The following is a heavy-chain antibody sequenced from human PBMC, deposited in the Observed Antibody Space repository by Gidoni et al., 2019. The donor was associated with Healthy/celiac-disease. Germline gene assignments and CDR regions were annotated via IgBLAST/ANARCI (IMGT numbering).Heavy chain of an antibody. CDR2: IYWDDDK. D-gene: IGHD3-22*01. Sequence: QITLKESGPTLVKPTQTLTLTCPFSGFSLSTSGVGVGWISQPPGKALEWLALIYWDDDKRYSPSLKSRLTITKDTSKNQVVLTMTNMDPVDTATYYCAHSYYYDSSGAAVDYWGQGTLVTVSS. CDR3: AHSYYYDSSGAAVDY. CDR1: GFSLSTSGVG. V-gene: IGHV2-5*02. J-gene: IGHJ4*02.